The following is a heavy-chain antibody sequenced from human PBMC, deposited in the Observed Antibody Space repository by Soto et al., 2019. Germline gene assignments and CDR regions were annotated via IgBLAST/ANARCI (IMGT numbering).Heavy chain of an antibody. CDR2: IIPIFGTA. V-gene: IGHV1-69*13. Sequence: VASVKVSCKASGGTFSSYAISWVRQAPGQGLEWMGGIIPIFGTANYAQKFQGRVTITADESTSTAYMELSSLRSEDTAVYYCARQRDYYDSSGLGWFDPWGQGTLVTVSS. CDR3: ARQRDYYDSSGLGWFDP. D-gene: IGHD3-22*01. CDR1: GGTFSSYA. J-gene: IGHJ5*02.